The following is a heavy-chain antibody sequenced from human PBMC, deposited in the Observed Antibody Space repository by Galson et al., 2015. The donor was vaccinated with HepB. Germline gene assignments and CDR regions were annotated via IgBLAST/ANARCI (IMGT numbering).Heavy chain of an antibody. CDR2: ISGSGGST. Sequence: SLRLSCAASGFTFSSYAMSWVRQAPGKGLEWVSAISGSGGSTYYADSVKGRFTISRDNSKNTLYLQMNSLRAEDTAVYYCAKEGNLDTDWPQDWGNWFDPWGQGTLVTVSS. CDR1: GFTFSSYA. CDR3: AKEGNLDTDWPQDWGNWFDP. J-gene: IGHJ5*02. D-gene: IGHD3/OR15-3a*01. V-gene: IGHV3-23*01.